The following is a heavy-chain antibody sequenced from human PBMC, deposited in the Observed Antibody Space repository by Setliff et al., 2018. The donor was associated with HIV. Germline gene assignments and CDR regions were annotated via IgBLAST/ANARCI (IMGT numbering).Heavy chain of an antibody. CDR3: ARVGQQQLVLNDAFDI. CDR2: IYTSGST. J-gene: IGHJ3*02. Sequence: PSETLSLTCTGSGGSISSYYWSWIRQPAGKGLEWIGRIYTSGSTNYNPSLKSRVTMSVDTSKNQFSLKLSSVTAADTAVYYCARVGQQQLVLNDAFDIWGQGTMVTVSS. D-gene: IGHD6-13*01. V-gene: IGHV4-4*07. CDR1: GGSISSYY.